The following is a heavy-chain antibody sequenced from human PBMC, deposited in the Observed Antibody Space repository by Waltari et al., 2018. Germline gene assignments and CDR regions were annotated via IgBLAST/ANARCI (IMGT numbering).Heavy chain of an antibody. CDR2: IYSGGST. D-gene: IGHD6-19*01. V-gene: IGHV3-53*01. J-gene: IGHJ1*01. Sequence: EVQLVESGGGLIQPGGSLRLSCAASGFTVSSNYMSWVRQAPGKGLEWVSVIYSGGSTYYADSVKGRFTISRDKSKNTLYLQMNSLRAEDTAVYYCARGTDVVAGMRGGYFQHWGQGTLVTVSS. CDR1: GFTVSSNY. CDR3: ARGTDVVAGMRGGYFQH.